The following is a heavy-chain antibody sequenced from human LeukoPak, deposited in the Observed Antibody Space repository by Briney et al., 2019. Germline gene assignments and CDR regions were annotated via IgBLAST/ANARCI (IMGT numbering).Heavy chain of an antibody. Sequence: SETLSLTCTVSGGSISNHYWSWIRQAPGKGLEWIGYVYYSGSTIYNPSVKSRVTISVDTSNNQFSLRLSSVTAADTAVYYCAKHLTNAYYDMIWFDPWGQGTLVTVTS. J-gene: IGHJ5*02. CDR1: GGSISNHY. CDR3: AKHLTNAYYDMIWFDP. D-gene: IGHD3-16*01. CDR2: VYYSGST. V-gene: IGHV4-59*11.